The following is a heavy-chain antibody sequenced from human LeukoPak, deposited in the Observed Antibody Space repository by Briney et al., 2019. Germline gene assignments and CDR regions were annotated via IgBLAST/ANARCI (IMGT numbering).Heavy chain of an antibody. CDR3: EFRIAGSDY. CDR1: GFTFSSYG. V-gene: IGHV3-30*03. J-gene: IGHJ4*02. D-gene: IGHD2-15*01. CDR2: ISYDGSNK. Sequence: PGGSLRLSCAASGFTFSSYGMHWVRQAPGKGLEWVAVISYDGSNKYYADSVKGRFTISRDNSKNTLYLQMNSLRAEDTAVYYCEFRIAGSDYWGQGTLVTVSS.